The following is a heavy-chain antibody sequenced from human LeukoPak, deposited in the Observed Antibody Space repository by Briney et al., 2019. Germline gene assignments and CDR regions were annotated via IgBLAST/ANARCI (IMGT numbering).Heavy chain of an antibody. CDR2: ISSSSSYI. CDR3: ARDKASVWRPFDY. Sequence: GGSLRLSCAASGFTFSSYGMHWVRQAPGKGLEWVSSISSSSSYIYYADSVKGRFTISRDNAKNSLYLQMNSLRAEDTAVYYCARDKASVWRPFDYWGQGTLVTVSS. V-gene: IGHV3-21*01. D-gene: IGHD3-16*01. CDR1: GFTFSSYG. J-gene: IGHJ4*02.